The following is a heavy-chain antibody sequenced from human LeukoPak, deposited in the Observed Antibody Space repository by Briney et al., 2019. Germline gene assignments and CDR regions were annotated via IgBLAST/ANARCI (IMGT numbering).Heavy chain of an antibody. Sequence: GGSLRLSCAASGFTFSTYAVNWVRQAPGKGLEWVSTISGSGDSTYYADSVKGRFTISRDNSKDTLYLQMSRVRVDDTAVYYCARDRGRYYDSRGFYWGYYFDSWGQGILVTVST. CDR2: ISGSGDST. J-gene: IGHJ4*02. D-gene: IGHD3-22*01. V-gene: IGHV3-23*01. CDR1: GFTFSTYA. CDR3: ARDRGRYYDSRGFYWGYYFDS.